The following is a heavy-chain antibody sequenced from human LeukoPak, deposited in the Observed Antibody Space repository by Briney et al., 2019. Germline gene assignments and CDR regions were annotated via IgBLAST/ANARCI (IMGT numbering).Heavy chain of an antibody. Sequence: PSETLSLTCTVSGGSISSGVYYWSWIRQHPGKGLEWIGYIYYSGSTYYNPSLKSRVTISVDTSKNQFSLKLSSVTAADTAVYYCARARSGYDFYWGQGTLVTVSS. CDR3: ARARSGYDFY. V-gene: IGHV4-31*03. J-gene: IGHJ4*02. CDR2: IYYSGST. CDR1: GGSISSGVYY. D-gene: IGHD5-12*01.